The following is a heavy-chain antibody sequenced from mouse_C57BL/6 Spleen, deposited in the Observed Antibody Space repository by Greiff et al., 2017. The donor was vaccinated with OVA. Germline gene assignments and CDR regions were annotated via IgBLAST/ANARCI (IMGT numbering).Heavy chain of an antibody. CDR2: IDPSDSYT. V-gene: IGHV1-59*01. J-gene: IGHJ4*01. CDR1: GYTFTSYW. CDR3: ARKAFCMDY. Sequence: VKLQQPGAELVRPGTSVTLSCKASGYTFTSYWMHWVKQRPGQGLEWIGVIDPSDSYTNYNQKFKGKATLTVDTSSSTAYMQLSSLTSEDSAVYYCARKAFCMDYWGQGTSVTVSS.